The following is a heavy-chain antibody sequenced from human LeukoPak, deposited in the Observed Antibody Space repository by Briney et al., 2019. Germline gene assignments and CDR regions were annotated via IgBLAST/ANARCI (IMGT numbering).Heavy chain of an antibody. CDR3: ARYGKGRWLTSTRPFWYFDL. CDR1: GFTFRTYA. D-gene: IGHD5-24*01. J-gene: IGHJ2*01. Sequence: GSLRLSCAASGFTFRTYAMSWVRQPPGKGLEWIGEINHSGSTNYNPSLKSRVTISVDTSKNQFSLKLSSVTAADTAVYYCARYGKGRWLTSTRPFWYFDLWGRGTLVTVSS. CDR2: INHSGST. V-gene: IGHV4-34*01.